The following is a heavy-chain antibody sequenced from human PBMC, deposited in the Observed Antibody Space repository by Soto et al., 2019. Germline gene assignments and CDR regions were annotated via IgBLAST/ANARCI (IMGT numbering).Heavy chain of an antibody. Sequence: GGSLRLSCAASGFTFSNYAMSWVPQAPGKGLEWVSAISGDSGSTYYADSVKGRFTISRDNSKNTLYLQMNSLRAEDTAVYYCAIPKGLTVTGPDYWGQGTLVTVSS. CDR1: GFTFSNYA. D-gene: IGHD6-19*01. CDR3: AIPKGLTVTGPDY. J-gene: IGHJ4*02. V-gene: IGHV3-23*01. CDR2: ISGDSGST.